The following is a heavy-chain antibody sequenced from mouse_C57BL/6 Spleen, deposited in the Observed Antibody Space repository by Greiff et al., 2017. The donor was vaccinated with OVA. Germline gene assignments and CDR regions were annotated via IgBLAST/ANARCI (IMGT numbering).Heavy chain of an antibody. D-gene: IGHD1-1*01. CDR3: AREDYGSSYYAMDY. Sequence: VQLQQSGPVLVKPGASVKMSCKASGYTFTDYYMNWVKQSHGKSLEWIGVINPYNGGTSYNQKFKGKATLTVDKSSSTAYMELNRLTSEDSAVYYCAREDYGSSYYAMDYWGQGTSVTVSS. J-gene: IGHJ4*01. CDR2: INPYNGGT. V-gene: IGHV1-19*01. CDR1: GYTFTDYY.